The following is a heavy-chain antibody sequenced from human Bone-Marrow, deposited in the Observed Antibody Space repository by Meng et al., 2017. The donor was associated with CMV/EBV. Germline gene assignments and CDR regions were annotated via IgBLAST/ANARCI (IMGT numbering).Heavy chain of an antibody. D-gene: IGHD3-3*01. CDR2: INPNSGGT. J-gene: IGHJ5*02. Sequence: ASVKVSCKASGYTFTGYYMHWVRQAPGQGLEWMGWINPNSGGTNYAQKFQGRVTMTRDTSISTAYMELSRLRSDDTAVYYCARDPIFGVVTANGFDPWGQGTLVTVSS. CDR3: ARDPIFGVVTANGFDP. CDR1: GYTFTGYY. V-gene: IGHV1-2*02.